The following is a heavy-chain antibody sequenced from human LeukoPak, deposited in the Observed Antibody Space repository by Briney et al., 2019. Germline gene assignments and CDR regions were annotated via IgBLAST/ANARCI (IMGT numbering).Heavy chain of an antibody. CDR3: ARESRNYDSSGYYSGY. CDR1: GGSFSGYY. CDR2: INHSGST. J-gene: IGHJ4*02. D-gene: IGHD3-22*01. V-gene: IGHV4-34*01. Sequence: ASETLSLTCAVYGGSFSGYYWSWIRQPPGKGLEWIGEINHSGSTNYNPSLKSRVTISVDTSKNQFSLKLSSVTAADTAVYYCARESRNYDSSGYYSGYWGQGTLVTASS.